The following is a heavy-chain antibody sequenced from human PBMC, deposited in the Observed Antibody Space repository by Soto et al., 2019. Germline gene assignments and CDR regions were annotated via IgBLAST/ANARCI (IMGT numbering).Heavy chain of an antibody. CDR1: GGTFSSYA. Sequence: QVQLVQSGAEVKKPGSSVKVSCKASGGTFSSYAISWVRQAPGQGLEWMGGIIPIFGTANYAQKFQGRVTFTADESTSPAHIELRSLRYVDTAVYYCARSSPLPDYVGAFDISGQGTMVTVSS. CDR3: ARSSPLPDYVGAFDI. V-gene: IGHV1-69*12. J-gene: IGHJ3*02. CDR2: IIPIFGTA. D-gene: IGHD3-10*02.